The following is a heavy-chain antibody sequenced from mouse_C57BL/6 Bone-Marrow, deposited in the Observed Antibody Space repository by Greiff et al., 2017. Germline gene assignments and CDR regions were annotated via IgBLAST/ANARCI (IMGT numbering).Heavy chain of an antibody. J-gene: IGHJ2*01. Sequence: QVQLKQSGAELARPGASVKISCKASGYTFTSYGISWVKQRTGQGLEWIGEIYPRSGNTYYNAKFKGKATLTADKSSSTAYMELRSLTSEDSAVYLSARSVLLYYYGSRSWGQGTALTVSS. CDR2: IYPRSGNT. CDR1: GYTFTSYG. CDR3: ARSVLLYYYGSRS. D-gene: IGHD1-1*01. V-gene: IGHV1-81*01.